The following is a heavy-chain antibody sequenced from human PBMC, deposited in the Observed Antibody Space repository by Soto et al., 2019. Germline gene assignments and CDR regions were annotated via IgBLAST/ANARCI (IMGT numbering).Heavy chain of an antibody. CDR2: IAYSGST. CDR1: GGSISRSNYV. V-gene: IGHV4-39*01. Sequence: SETLSLTCTVSGGSISRSNYVWGWLRQPPGKGLEWIGSIAYSGSTYYSPSLRSRVTISVDTSKSQFSLRLSSVTAADTAVYYCATRYNSDFYDSWGQGTLVTVSS. CDR3: ATRYNSDFYDS. D-gene: IGHD2-21*02. J-gene: IGHJ5*01.